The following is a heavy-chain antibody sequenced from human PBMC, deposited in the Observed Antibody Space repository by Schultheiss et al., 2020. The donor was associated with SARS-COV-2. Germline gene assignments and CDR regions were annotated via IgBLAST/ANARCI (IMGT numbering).Heavy chain of an antibody. J-gene: IGHJ3*02. CDR1: GFTFSSYA. Sequence: GESLKISCSASGFTFSSYAMHWVRQAPGKGLEYVSAISSNGGSTYYADSVKGRFTISRDNSKNTLYLQMNSLRAEDTAVYYCARWPLLAGALGAFDIWGQGTMVTVSS. CDR2: ISSNGGST. CDR3: ARWPLLAGALGAFDI. V-gene: IGHV3-64*04.